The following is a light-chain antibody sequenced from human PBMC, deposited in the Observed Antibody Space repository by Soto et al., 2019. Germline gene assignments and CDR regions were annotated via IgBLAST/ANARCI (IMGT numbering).Light chain of an antibody. V-gene: IGKV3-15*01. J-gene: IGKJ4*01. CDR2: GAS. CDR1: QSVSSN. CDR3: QQYNNCPLT. Sequence: EIVMTQSPATLSVSPGERATLSCRASQSVSSNLAWYQQKPGQAPRLLFYGASTRATGIPARFSGSGSGTEFTLTISSLQSEDFAVYYCQQYNNCPLTFGGGTKVDIK.